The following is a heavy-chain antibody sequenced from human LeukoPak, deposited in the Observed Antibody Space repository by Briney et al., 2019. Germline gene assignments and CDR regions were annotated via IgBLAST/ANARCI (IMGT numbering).Heavy chain of an antibody. V-gene: IGHV4-39*01. J-gene: IGHJ4*02. Sequence: SETLSLTCTVSGGSISSSSYYWGWIRQPPGKGLEWIGSIYYSGSTYYNPSLKSRVTISVDTSKNQLSLKLSSVTAADTAVYFCARRTGWGDSKLIDYWGQGTLVTVSS. CDR3: ARRTGWGDSKLIDY. CDR1: GGSISSSSYY. CDR2: IYYSGST. D-gene: IGHD3-16*01.